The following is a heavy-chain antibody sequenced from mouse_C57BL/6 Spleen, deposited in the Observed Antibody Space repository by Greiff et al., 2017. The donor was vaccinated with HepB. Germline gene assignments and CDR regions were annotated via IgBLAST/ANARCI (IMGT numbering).Heavy chain of an antibody. J-gene: IGHJ2*01. D-gene: IGHD2-12*01. Sequence: QVHVKQSGAELVKPGASVKISCKASGYAFSSYWMNWVKQRPGKGLEWIGQIYPGDGDTNYNGKFKGKATLTADKSSSTAYMQRSSLTSEDSAVYYCARGATVVSYFDYWGQGTTLTVSA. CDR1: GYAFSSYW. V-gene: IGHV1-80*01. CDR3: ARGATVVSYFDY. CDR2: IYPGDGDT.